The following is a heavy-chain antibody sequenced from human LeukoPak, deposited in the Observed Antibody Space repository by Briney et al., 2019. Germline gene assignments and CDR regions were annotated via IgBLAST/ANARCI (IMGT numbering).Heavy chain of an antibody. V-gene: IGHV3-23*01. D-gene: IGHD3-10*01. J-gene: IGHJ4*02. Sequence: GGSLRLSRVVSGITLSNYGMSWVRQAPGKGLEWVAGISDSGGFTNYADSVKGRFTISRDNPKNTLYLQMNSLRAEDTAVYFCAERGVVIRVILVGFHKEAQYFDSWGQGALVTVSS. CDR2: ISDSGGFT. CDR3: AERGVVIRVILVGFHKEAQYFDS. CDR1: GITLSNYG.